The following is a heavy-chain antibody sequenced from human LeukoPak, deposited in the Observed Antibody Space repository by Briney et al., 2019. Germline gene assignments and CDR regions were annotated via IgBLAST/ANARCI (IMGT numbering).Heavy chain of an antibody. J-gene: IGHJ5*02. D-gene: IGHD3-3*01. V-gene: IGHV4-4*09. CDR1: GGSISSYY. CDR3: ASADFHFGGLFDP. CDR2: IYTSGST. Sequence: SETLPLTCTVSGGSISSYYWSWIRQPPGKGLEWIGYIYTSGSTNYNPSLKSRVTISVDTSKNQFSLKLSSVTAADTAVYYCASADFHFGGLFDPWGQGTLVTVSS.